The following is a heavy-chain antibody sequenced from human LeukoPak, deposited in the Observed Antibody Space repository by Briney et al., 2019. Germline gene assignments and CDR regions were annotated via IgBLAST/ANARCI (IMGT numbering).Heavy chain of an antibody. CDR3: ANEVRPNDY. CDR2: IDISGGST. J-gene: IGHJ4*02. D-gene: IGHD1-1*01. V-gene: IGHV3-23*01. Sequence: GGSLRLSCAASAFTFGYYYVSGVRQAPGQGLEWVSSIDISGGSTYYADYAEGRFTISRDNSKNTLYLQMNGLRVEDTALYYCANEVRPNDYWGQGTLVTVSS. CDR1: AFTFGYYY.